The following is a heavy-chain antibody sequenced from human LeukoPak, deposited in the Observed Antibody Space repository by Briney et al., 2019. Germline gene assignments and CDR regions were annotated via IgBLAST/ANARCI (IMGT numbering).Heavy chain of an antibody. CDR3: ARDHCGGDCQGRRYFDL. CDR1: GGSISSYF. D-gene: IGHD2-21*02. Sequence: SETLSLTCTASGGSISSYFWSWIRQPAGKGLEWIGRIYTSGSTNYNPSLKSRVTMSVDTSKNQFSLKLSSVTAADTAVYYCARDHCGGDCQGRRYFDLWGRGTLVTVSS. J-gene: IGHJ2*01. V-gene: IGHV4-4*07. CDR2: IYTSGST.